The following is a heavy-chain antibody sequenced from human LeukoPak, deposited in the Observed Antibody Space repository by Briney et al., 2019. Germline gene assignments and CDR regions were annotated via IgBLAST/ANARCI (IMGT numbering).Heavy chain of an antibody. D-gene: IGHD4-11*01. CDR1: GGSISSGGYS. CDR3: ASNPTTVTTNWFDP. Sequence: KSSETLSLTCAVSGGSISSGGYSWSWIRQPPGKGLDWIGYIYHSGSTNYNPSLKSRVTISVDRSKNQFSLKLSSVTAADTAVYYCASNPTTVTTNWFDPWGQGTLATVSS. V-gene: IGHV4-30-2*01. J-gene: IGHJ5*02. CDR2: IYHSGST.